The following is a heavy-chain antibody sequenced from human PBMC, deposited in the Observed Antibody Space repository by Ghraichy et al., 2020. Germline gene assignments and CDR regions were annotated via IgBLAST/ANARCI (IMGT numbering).Heavy chain of an antibody. D-gene: IGHD3-22*01. CDR3: AKPHLYDSSGYYYDY. CDR1: GFTFDDYT. V-gene: IGHV3-43*01. Sequence: GGSLRLSCAASGFTFDDYTMHWVRQAPGKGLEWVSLISWDGGSTYYADSVKGRFTISRDNSKNSLYLQMNSLRTEDTALYYCAKPHLYDSSGYYYDYWGQGTLVTVSS. CDR2: ISWDGGST. J-gene: IGHJ4*02.